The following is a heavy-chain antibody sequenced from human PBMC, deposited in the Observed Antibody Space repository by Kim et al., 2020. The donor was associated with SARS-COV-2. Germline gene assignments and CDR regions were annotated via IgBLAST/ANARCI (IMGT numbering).Heavy chain of an antibody. CDR1: GFTFSNAW. CDR3: TTDLKYYYDSSAFYYIY. V-gene: IGHV3-15*01. J-gene: IGHJ4*02. Sequence: GGSLRLSCAASGFTFSNAWMTWVRQAPGKGLEWLGRIKSKNDGGTTDYAAPVKGRFTISRDDSKTTLYLQMNSLKTEDTAVYYCTTDLKYYYDSSAFYYIYWGQGTLVTVSS. CDR2: IKSKNDGGTT. D-gene: IGHD3-22*01.